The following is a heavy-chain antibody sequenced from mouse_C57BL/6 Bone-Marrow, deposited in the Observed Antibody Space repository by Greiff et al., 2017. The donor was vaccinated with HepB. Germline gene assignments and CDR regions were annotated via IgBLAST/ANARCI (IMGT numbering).Heavy chain of an antibody. CDR2: ISSGGDYI. CDR1: GFTFSSYA. V-gene: IGHV5-9-1*02. CDR3: TRADYGSTHWYFDV. D-gene: IGHD1-1*01. J-gene: IGHJ1*03. Sequence: EVKLVESGEGLVKPGGSLKLSCAASGFTFSSYAMSWVRQTPEKRLEWVAYISSGGDYIYYADTVKGRFTISRDNARNTLYLQMSSLKSEDTAMYYCTRADYGSTHWYFDVWGTGTTVTVSS.